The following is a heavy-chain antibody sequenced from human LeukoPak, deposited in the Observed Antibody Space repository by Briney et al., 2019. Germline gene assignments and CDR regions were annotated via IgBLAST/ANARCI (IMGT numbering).Heavy chain of an antibody. J-gene: IGHJ4*02. CDR2: ISWNSGSI. Sequence: SLRLSCAASGFTFDDYAMHWVRQAPGKGLEWVSGISWNSGSIGYADSVKGRFTISRDNAKNSLYLQMNSLRAKDTALYYCAKQGRCSGGSCYSTYAIDYWGQGTLVTVSS. V-gene: IGHV3-9*01. CDR1: GFTFDDYA. D-gene: IGHD2-15*01. CDR3: AKQGRCSGGSCYSTYAIDY.